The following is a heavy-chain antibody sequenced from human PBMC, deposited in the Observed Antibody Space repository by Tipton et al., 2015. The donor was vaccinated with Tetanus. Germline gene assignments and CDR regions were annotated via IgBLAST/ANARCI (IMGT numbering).Heavy chain of an antibody. D-gene: IGHD3-3*01. Sequence: TLSLTCTVSGGFSSGDYYWSWIRQPPGKGLEWIGYISYSGSTNSNYSLKSRITISQDTSKNQFSLKLTSVTAADTAVYYCARANYDFPKKGPFDSWGQGTLVIVS. J-gene: IGHJ4*02. CDR1: GGFSSGDYY. CDR2: ISYSGST. CDR3: ARANYDFPKKGPFDS. V-gene: IGHV4-61*08.